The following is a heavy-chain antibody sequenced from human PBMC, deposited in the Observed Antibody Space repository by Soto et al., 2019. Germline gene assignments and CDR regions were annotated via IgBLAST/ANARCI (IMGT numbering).Heavy chain of an antibody. CDR2: ISFDGSDK. CDR1: GFTFNRYG. CDR3: AKDRTTGTQGLFSGLDV. Sequence: QMQLVESGGGVVQPGRSLRLSCVASGFTFNRYGMHWVRQAPGKGLEWVALISFDGSDKFYLDSVKGRFTLSRDNSKNTMFLQMNNLRSEDTALYYCAKDRTTGTQGLFSGLDVWGQGTKVTVSS. D-gene: IGHD4-4*01. V-gene: IGHV3-30*18. J-gene: IGHJ6*01.